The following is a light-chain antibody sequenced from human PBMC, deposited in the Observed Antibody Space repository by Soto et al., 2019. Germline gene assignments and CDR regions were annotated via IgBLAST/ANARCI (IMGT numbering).Light chain of an antibody. V-gene: IGLV4-69*01. J-gene: IGLJ2*01. Sequence: QPVLTQSPSASASLGASVKLTCTLSSGHNNYAIAWHQQQPEKGPRYLMKLNSDGSHSKGDGIPDRFSGSSSGTERYLIISSLQSEDEADYYCQTWGTGIVVFGGGTKFTVL. CDR3: QTWGTGIVV. CDR1: SGHNNYA. CDR2: LNSDGSH.